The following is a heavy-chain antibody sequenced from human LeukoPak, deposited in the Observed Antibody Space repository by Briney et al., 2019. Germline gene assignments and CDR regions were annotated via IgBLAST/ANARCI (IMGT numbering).Heavy chain of an antibody. CDR3: ARQSLLWFGELQAPDAFDI. CDR1: GGSISSYY. Sequence: SETLSLTCTVSGGSISSYYWGRIRQPPGKGLEWIGSIYYSGSTYYNPSLKSRVTISVDTSKNQFSLKLSSVTAADTAVYYCARQSLLWFGELQAPDAFDIWGQGTMVTVSS. V-gene: IGHV4-39*01. J-gene: IGHJ3*02. D-gene: IGHD3-10*01. CDR2: IYYSGST.